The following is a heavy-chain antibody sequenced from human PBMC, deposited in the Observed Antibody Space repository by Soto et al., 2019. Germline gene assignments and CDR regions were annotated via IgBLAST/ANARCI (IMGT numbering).Heavy chain of an antibody. CDR1: GGSFRGYY. CDR3: ARDKITGPFDY. J-gene: IGHJ4*02. V-gene: IGHV4-34*01. Sequence: QVQLQQWGAGLLKPSETLSLTCAVYGGSFRGYYWTWIRQPPGTGLEWIGEINHSGSTNYNPSLKSRVTLSVDTFKNQFPLKLTSVTAADKAVYYCARDKITGPFDYWGQGTLFTVSS. D-gene: IGHD2-8*02. CDR2: INHSGST.